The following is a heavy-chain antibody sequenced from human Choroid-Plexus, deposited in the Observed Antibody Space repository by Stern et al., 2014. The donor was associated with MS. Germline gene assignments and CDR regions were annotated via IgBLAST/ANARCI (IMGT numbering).Heavy chain of an antibody. CDR3: AKDRQYLTFFFDF. V-gene: IGHV3-30*18. J-gene: IGHJ4*02. CDR2: ISYDGSK. Sequence: VQLVESGGGVVQPGRPLGLSCADSGFSFSSFGMHWVRRAPGKGLEWAALISYDGSKDYADSVKGRFTISRDNSKNTLYLQMNSLRAEDTAVYYCAKDRQYLTFFFDFWGQGSLVTVSS. D-gene: IGHD2/OR15-2a*01. CDR1: GFSFSSFG.